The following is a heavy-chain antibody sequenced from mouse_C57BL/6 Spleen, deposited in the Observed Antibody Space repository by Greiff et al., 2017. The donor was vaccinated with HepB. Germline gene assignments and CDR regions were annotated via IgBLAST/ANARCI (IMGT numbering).Heavy chain of an antibody. CDR2: IHPNSGST. CDR1: GYTFTSYW. Sequence: QVHVKQPGAELVKPGASVKLSCKASGYTFTSYWMHWVKQRPGQGLEWIGMIHPNSGSTNYNEKFKSKATLTVDKSSSTAYMQLSSLTSEDSAVYYCARGDGYYGSRGYWGQGTTLTVSS. J-gene: IGHJ2*01. V-gene: IGHV1-64*01. CDR3: ARGDGYYGSRGY. D-gene: IGHD1-1*01.